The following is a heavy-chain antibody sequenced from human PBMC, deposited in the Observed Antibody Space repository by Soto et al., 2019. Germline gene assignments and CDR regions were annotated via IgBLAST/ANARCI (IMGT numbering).Heavy chain of an antibody. CDR2: IYYSGST. V-gene: IGHV4-39*01. CDR3: ARQGRAGWYVDWFDP. J-gene: IGHJ5*02. D-gene: IGHD6-19*01. CDR1: GGSISSSSYY. Sequence: SETLSLTCTVSGGSISSSSYYWGWIRQPPGKGLEWIGSIYYSGSTYYNPSLKSRVTISVDTSKNQFSLKLSSVTAADTAVYYCARQGRAGWYVDWFDPRGQGTLVTVSS.